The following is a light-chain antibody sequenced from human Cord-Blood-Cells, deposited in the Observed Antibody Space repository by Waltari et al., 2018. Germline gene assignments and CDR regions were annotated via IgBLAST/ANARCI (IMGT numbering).Light chain of an antibody. CDR2: DAS. CDR1: QSVSSY. CDR3: QQRSNWPPYT. Sequence: EIVLTQSPATLSLSPGERATLSCRASQSVSSYLAWYQQKPVQAPRLLIYDASNRATGIPARFSGSGSGTDFTLTISSLEPEDCAVYYCQQRSNWPPYTFGQGTKLEIK. J-gene: IGKJ2*01. V-gene: IGKV3-11*01.